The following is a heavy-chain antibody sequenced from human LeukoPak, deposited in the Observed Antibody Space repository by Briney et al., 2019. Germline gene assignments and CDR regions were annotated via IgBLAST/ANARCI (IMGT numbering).Heavy chain of an antibody. CDR2: ISAYNGNT. V-gene: IGHV1-18*01. D-gene: IGHD5-12*01. Sequence: ASVKVTCKASGYTFTSYGISWVRQAPGQGLEWMGWISAYNGNTNYAQKLQGRVTMTTDTSTSTAYMELRSLRSDDTAVYYCARVDYSGYDYSLDYWGQGTLVTVSS. J-gene: IGHJ4*02. CDR3: ARVDYSGYDYSLDY. CDR1: GYTFTSYG.